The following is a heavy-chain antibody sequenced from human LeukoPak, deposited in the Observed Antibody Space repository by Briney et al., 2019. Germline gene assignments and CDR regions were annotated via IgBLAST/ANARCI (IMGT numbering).Heavy chain of an antibody. V-gene: IGHV4-39*01. CDR1: GGSISSSSYY. J-gene: IGHJ5*01. CDR3: ARLPHDWFDS. CDR2: IYYSGST. Sequence: PSETLSLTCTVSGGSISSSSYYWGWIRQPPGKGLEWIGSIYYSGSTYYNPSLKSRVTISVDTSKKKFSLKLSSVTAADTAVYYCARLPHDWFDSWGQGTLVTVSS.